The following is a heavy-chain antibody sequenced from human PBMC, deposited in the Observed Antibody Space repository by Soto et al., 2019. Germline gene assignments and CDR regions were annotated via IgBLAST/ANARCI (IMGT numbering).Heavy chain of an antibody. J-gene: IGHJ4*02. D-gene: IGHD4-17*01. CDR3: ATELGYGDYRFDY. CDR1: GYTLTELS. Sequence: QVQLVQSGAEVKKPGASVKVYCKVSGYTLTELSMHWVRQAPGTGLEWMGGFDPEDGETIYAQKFQGRVTRTEDTSTDTAYMELSSLRSEDTAVYYCATELGYGDYRFDYWGQGTLVTVSS. V-gene: IGHV1-24*01. CDR2: FDPEDGET.